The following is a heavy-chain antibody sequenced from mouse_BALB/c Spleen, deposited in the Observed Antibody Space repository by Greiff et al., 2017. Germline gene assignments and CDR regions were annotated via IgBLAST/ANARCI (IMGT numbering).Heavy chain of an antibody. J-gene: IGHJ4*01. V-gene: IGHV2-9*02. CDR2: IWAGGST. CDR1: GFSLTSYG. CDR3: ASNYGNYVTAMDY. Sequence: QVQLKQSGPGLVAPSQSLSITCTVSGFSLTSYGVHWVRQPPGKGLEWLGVIWAGGSTNYNSALMSRLSISKDNSKSQVFLKMNSLQTDDTAMYYCASNYGNYVTAMDYWGQGTSVTVSS. D-gene: IGHD2-1*01.